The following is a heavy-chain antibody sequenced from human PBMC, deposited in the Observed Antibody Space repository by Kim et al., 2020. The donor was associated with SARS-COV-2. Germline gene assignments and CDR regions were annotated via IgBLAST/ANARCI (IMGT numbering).Heavy chain of an antibody. CDR3: ASSYYYDSSGYYIYY. CDR1: GYSFTSYW. J-gene: IGHJ4*02. D-gene: IGHD3-22*01. Sequence: GESLKISCKGSGYSFTSYWISWVRQMPGKGLEWMGRIDPSDSYTNYSPSFQGHVTISADKSISTAYLQWSSLKASDTAMYYCASSYYYDSSGYYIYYWGQGTLVTVSS. CDR2: IDPSDSYT. V-gene: IGHV5-10-1*01.